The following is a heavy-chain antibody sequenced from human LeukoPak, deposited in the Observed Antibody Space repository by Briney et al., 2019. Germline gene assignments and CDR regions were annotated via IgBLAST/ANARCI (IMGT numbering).Heavy chain of an antibody. CDR2: ISWNSGSI. D-gene: IGHD4-11*01. V-gene: IGHV3-9*03. Sequence: SLRLSCAASGFTFDDYAMHWVRQAPGKGLEWVSGISWNSGSIGYADSVKGRFTISRDNAKNSLYLQMSSLRAEDMALYYCAKDNSNSPYYYYYMDVWGKGTTVTVSS. CDR1: GFTFDDYA. J-gene: IGHJ6*03. CDR3: AKDNSNSPYYYYYMDV.